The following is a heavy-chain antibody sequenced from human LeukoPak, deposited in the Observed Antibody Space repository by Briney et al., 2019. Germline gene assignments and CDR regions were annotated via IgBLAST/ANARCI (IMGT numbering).Heavy chain of an antibody. CDR2: ISAYNGNT. CDR3: ARVGIVVVVAATVDNWFDP. V-gene: IGHV1-18*01. CDR1: GYTFTSYG. J-gene: IGHJ5*02. D-gene: IGHD2-15*01. Sequence: ASVKVSCKASGYTFTSYGISWVRQAPGQGLEWVGWISAYNGNTNYAQKLQGRVTMTTDTSTSTAYMELRSLRSDDTTVYYCARVGIVVVVAATVDNWFDPWGQGTLVTVSS.